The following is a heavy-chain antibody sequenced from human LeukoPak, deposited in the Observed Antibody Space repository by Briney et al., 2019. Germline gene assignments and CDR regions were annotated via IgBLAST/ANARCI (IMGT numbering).Heavy chain of an antibody. Sequence: SETLSLTCIVSGVSTSSGYWSWIRQPAGKGLEWMGHTSTSVPTYHNPSLKSRVTMSLDTSENHFSLKLNSVTAADTAVYYCARGYGSGSYSTWGQGTLVTVSS. D-gene: IGHD3-10*01. CDR1: GVSTSSGY. CDR2: TSTSVPT. J-gene: IGHJ5*02. V-gene: IGHV4-4*07. CDR3: ARGYGSGSYST.